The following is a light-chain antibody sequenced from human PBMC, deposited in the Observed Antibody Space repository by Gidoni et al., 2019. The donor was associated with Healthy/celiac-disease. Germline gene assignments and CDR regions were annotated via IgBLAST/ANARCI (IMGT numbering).Light chain of an antibody. CDR1: QSVLYSSNNKNY. J-gene: IGKJ1*01. CDR2: WAS. Sequence: IVIPQSPDSLAASLGERATINCKSSQSVLYSSNNKNYLAWYQQKPVQPPKLLLYWASTRESGVPDRFSGSGSGTDFTLTIISLQAEEVAVYYCQQYYSTPWTFXXXTKVEIK. CDR3: QQYYSTPWT. V-gene: IGKV4-1*01.